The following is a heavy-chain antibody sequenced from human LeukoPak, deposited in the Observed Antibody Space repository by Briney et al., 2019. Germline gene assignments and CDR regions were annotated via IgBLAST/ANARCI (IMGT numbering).Heavy chain of an antibody. CDR3: ARAWIMVTSHLDF. V-gene: IGHV1-18*01. Sequence: ASVKVSCKASGYTFTNHGITWVRQAPGQGLEWMGWISAHDGNTNYAQKLQGRVTMTTDTTTSIAYMELRSLRSDDTAMYYCARAWIMVTSHLDFWGQGTLVTVSS. J-gene: IGHJ4*02. CDR1: GYTFTNHG. CDR2: ISAHDGNT. D-gene: IGHD2-21*02.